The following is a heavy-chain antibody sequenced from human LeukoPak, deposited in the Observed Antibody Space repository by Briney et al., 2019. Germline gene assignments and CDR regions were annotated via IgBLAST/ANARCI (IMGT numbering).Heavy chain of an antibody. V-gene: IGHV3-23*01. J-gene: IGHJ4*02. D-gene: IGHD3-9*01. CDR1: GFTFSSYG. CDR3: AKDPDILTGYYFDY. CDR2: ISGSGGST. Sequence: GGTLRLSCAASGFTFSSYGMSWVRQAPGKGLEWVSAISGSGGSTYYADSVKGRFTISRDNSKNTLYLQMNSLRAEDTAVYYCAKDPDILTGYYFDYWGQGTLVTVSS.